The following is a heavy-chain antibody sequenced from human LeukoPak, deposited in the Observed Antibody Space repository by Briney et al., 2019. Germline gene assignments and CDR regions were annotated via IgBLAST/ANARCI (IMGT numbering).Heavy chain of an antibody. D-gene: IGHD3/OR15-3a*01. V-gene: IGHV4-59*01. CDR1: GGSIGSYF. J-gene: IGHJ4*02. CDR3: ARVSDFNGLDY. CDR2: IYYTGSSGST. Sequence: SETLSLTCNVSGGSIGSYFWSWIRQPPGKGLEWIGYIYYTGSSGSTNYNPSLKSRVTISVDTSKKHFSLKLSSVTAADTAVYYCARVSDFNGLDYWGQGTLVTVSS.